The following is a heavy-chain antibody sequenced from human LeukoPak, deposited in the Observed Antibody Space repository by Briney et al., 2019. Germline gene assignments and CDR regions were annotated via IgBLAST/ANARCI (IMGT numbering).Heavy chain of an antibody. CDR3: ANDYYDSSGYLHPVDY. D-gene: IGHD3-22*01. J-gene: IGHJ4*02. V-gene: IGHV3-30*02. CDR1: GFTFSSYG. Sequence: PGGSLRLSCAASGFTFSSYGMHWAGRAPGRGLEWWAFLRYDGSNKYYADSVKGRFTISRDNSKNTLYLQMNSLRAEDTAVYYCANDYYDSSGYLHPVDYWGQGTLVTVSS. CDR2: LRYDGSNK.